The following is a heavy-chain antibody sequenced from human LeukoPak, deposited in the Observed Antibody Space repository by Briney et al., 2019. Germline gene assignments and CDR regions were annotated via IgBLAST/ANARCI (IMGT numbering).Heavy chain of an antibody. J-gene: IGHJ3*02. Sequence: RSETLSLTCAVYGGSFSGYYWSWIRQPPGKGLEWIGEINHSGSTNYNPSLKSRVTISVDTSKNQFSLKLSSVTAADTAVYYCARGKITLGSWYGFRNDAFDIWGQGTMVTVSS. CDR3: ARGKITLGSWYGFRNDAFDI. V-gene: IGHV4-34*01. CDR1: GGSFSGYY. CDR2: INHSGST. D-gene: IGHD6-13*01.